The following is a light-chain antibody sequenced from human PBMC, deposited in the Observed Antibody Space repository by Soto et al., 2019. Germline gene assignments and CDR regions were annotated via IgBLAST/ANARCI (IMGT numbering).Light chain of an antibody. CDR2: STT. V-gene: IGLV7-43*01. CDR1: TGTVTSTHY. J-gene: IGLJ3*02. Sequence: QTVVTQEPSLTVSPGGTVTLTCASNTGTVTSTHYANWFQQKPGQPPRALIYSTTNTYSWTPARFAGSLLGGKAALTLSGVEPDDEDDYYFQLYFGATRVFGGGTKLTVL. CDR3: QLYFGATRV.